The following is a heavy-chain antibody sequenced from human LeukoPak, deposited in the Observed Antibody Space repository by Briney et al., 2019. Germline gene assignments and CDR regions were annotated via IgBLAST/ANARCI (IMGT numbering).Heavy chain of an antibody. D-gene: IGHD5-12*01. V-gene: IGHV4-31*03. J-gene: IGHJ4*02. CDR2: IYYSGST. Sequence: PSETLSLTCTVSGGSISSGGYYWSWIRQHPGKGLEWIGYIYYSGSTYYNPSLKSRVTISADTSKNQFSLKLSSVTAADTAVYYCARMGGYVRLYYFDYWGQGTLVTVSS. CDR1: GGSISSGGYY. CDR3: ARMGGYVRLYYFDY.